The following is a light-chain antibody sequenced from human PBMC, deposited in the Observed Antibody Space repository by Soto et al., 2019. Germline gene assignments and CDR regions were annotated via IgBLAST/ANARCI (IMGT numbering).Light chain of an antibody. V-gene: IGLV2-14*01. CDR1: SVDVGGYNY. Sequence: QSALTQRASVSGSPGQSITISCTGTSVDVGGYNYVSWYQQHPGKAPKLMIYDVSNRPSGVSNRFSGSKSGNTASLTISGLQAEDEADYYCSSYTSSSTLVVFGAGTKLTVL. CDR3: SSYTSSSTLVV. CDR2: DVS. J-gene: IGLJ2*01.